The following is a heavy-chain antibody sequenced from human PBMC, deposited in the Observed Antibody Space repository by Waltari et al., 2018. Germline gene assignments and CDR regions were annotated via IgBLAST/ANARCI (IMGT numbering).Heavy chain of an antibody. V-gene: IGHV5-10-1*03. CDR2: IDPSDSYS. Sequence: EVQLVQSGAEVKKPGESLRISCKGSGYSFTSYWITWVRQMPGKGLEWMGRIDPSDSYSNDSPSFQGNVTISADKAISTAYLQWSSLKASDTAMYYCARQGAPAVVSIFDYWGQGTLVTVSS. CDR1: GYSFTSYW. D-gene: IGHD4-4*01. J-gene: IGHJ4*02. CDR3: ARQGAPAVVSIFDY.